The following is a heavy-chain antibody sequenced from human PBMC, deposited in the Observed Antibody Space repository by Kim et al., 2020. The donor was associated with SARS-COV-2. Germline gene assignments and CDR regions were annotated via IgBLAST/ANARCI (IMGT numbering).Heavy chain of an antibody. CDR2: FDPEDGET. CDR1: GYTLTELS. CDR3: ATDCSYVDILTGLSG. D-gene: IGHD3-9*01. V-gene: IGHV1-24*01. Sequence: ASVKVSCKVSGYTLTELSMHWVRQAPGKGLEWMGGFDPEDGETIYAQKFQGRVTMTEDTSTDTAYMELSSLRSEDTAVYYCATDCSYVDILTGLSGWGQGTLVTVSS. J-gene: IGHJ4*02.